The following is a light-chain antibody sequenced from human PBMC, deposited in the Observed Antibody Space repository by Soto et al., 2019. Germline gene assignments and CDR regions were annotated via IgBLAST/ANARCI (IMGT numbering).Light chain of an antibody. CDR1: SCNIGNNY. CDR2: DNN. CDR3: GTWDSRLSFYV. J-gene: IGLJ1*01. V-gene: IGLV1-51*01. Sequence: QCVRTRPPSGSAAPVRKCSISCSGSSCNIGNNYLSWYQQLPGTAPKLLIYDNNKRPSGLPHRFSCSKSGTSATLCLSSLQIGDEADYYYGTWDSRLSFYVFGPVTKVTVL.